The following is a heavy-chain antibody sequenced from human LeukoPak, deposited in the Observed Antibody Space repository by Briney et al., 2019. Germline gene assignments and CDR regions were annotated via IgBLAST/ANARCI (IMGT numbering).Heavy chain of an antibody. Sequence: GASVKVSCKASGYTFTSYGISWVRQAPGQGLEWMGWIRAYNGNTNYAQKLQGRVTMTTDTSTSTAYMELRSLRSDDTAVYYCARDSPLFYYDSSGYDYWGQGTLVTVSS. CDR2: IRAYNGNT. D-gene: IGHD3-22*01. CDR1: GYTFTSYG. V-gene: IGHV1-18*01. CDR3: ARDSPLFYYDSSGYDY. J-gene: IGHJ4*02.